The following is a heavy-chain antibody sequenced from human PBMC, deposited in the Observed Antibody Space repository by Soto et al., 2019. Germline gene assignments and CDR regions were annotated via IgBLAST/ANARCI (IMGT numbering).Heavy chain of an antibody. J-gene: IGHJ4*02. V-gene: IGHV1-69*02. CDR3: ATSYGSGYRAFDY. CDR1: GDTFSFYT. D-gene: IGHD3-10*01. CDR2: VNPILSMS. Sequence: HVRLVQSGAELKKPGSSVKVSCKASGDTFSFYTINWVRQAPGLGLEWMGRVNPILSMSNYAQKFHGRVTMTADKSTSTAYMELRSLRSEDTAFYYCATSYGSGYRAFDYWGQGALVTVSS.